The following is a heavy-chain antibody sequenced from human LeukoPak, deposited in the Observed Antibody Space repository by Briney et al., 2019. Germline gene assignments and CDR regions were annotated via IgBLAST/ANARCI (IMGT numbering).Heavy chain of an antibody. Sequence: ASVKVSCKASGYTFTSYDINWVRQATGQGLEWMGWMNPNSGNTGYAQKFQGRVTMTRNTSISTAYMELSSLRSEDTAVYYRARSITIFGVVIRYYYYGMDVWGQGTTVTVSS. CDR3: ARSITIFGVVIRYYYYGMDV. CDR2: MNPNSGNT. V-gene: IGHV1-8*01. CDR1: GYTFTSYD. D-gene: IGHD3-3*01. J-gene: IGHJ6*02.